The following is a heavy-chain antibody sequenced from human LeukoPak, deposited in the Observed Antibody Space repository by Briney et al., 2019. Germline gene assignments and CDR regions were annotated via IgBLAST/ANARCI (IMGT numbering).Heavy chain of an antibody. D-gene: IGHD5-12*01. Sequence: GGSLRLSCAASGFTFDDYGMSWVRQAPGKGLEWVSGINWDGGSTGYADSAKGRFTISRDNAKNSLYLQMNSLIAEDTALYYCARGVRRRGYSGYGGLDYWGQGTLVTVSS. CDR1: GFTFDDYG. J-gene: IGHJ4*02. CDR2: INWDGGST. V-gene: IGHV3-20*04. CDR3: ARGVRRRGYSGYGGLDY.